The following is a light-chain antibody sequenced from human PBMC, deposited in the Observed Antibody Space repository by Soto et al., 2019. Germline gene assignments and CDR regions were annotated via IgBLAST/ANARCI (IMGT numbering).Light chain of an antibody. V-gene: IGKV4-1*01. J-gene: IGKJ4*02. CDR2: WAS. CDR3: QQYYSTPLK. CDR1: QSVLYSSNNKNY. Sequence: DIVMTQSPDSLAVSLGERATINCKSSQSVLYSSNNKNYLAWYQQKPGQSPKLLIYWASTWESGVPDRFSGSGSRTDLTRTIRRRQAEYVPLSYRQQYYSTPLKFGERTQVDIK.